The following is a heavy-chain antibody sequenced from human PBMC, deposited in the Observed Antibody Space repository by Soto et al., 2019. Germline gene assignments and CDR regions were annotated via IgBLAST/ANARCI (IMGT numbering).Heavy chain of an antibody. V-gene: IGHV3-30*02. CDR1: GFTFSSYG. CDR2: IWYDGSNK. CDR3: AKDAWELGYFDY. Sequence: GGSLRLSCAASGFTFSSYGIHWVRQAPGKGLEWVAVIWYDGSNKYYADSVKGRFTISRDNSKNTLYLQMNSLRAEDTAVYYCAKDAWELGYFDYWGQGTLVTVSS. D-gene: IGHD1-26*01. J-gene: IGHJ4*02.